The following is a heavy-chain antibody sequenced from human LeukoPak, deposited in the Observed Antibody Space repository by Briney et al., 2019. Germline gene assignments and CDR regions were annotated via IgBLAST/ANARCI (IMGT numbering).Heavy chain of an antibody. D-gene: IGHD2-15*01. CDR1: GFIFSRES. CDR3: VRDNPRCCGVVPANIDDS. CDR2: ISHDSGIR. J-gene: IGHJ4*02. V-gene: IGHV3-48*01. Sequence: GGSLRLSCAASGFIFSRESMNWVRQAPGKGLEWMSYISHDSGIRYYADSVRGRFTISRDNARNSLYLQMHSLRAEDTAVYYCVRDNPRCCGVVPANIDDSWGQGTLVTVSS.